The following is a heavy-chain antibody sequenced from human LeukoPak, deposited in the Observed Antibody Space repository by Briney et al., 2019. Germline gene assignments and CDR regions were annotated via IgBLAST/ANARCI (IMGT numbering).Heavy chain of an antibody. D-gene: IGHD3-16*01. CDR1: GLSISSGYY. CDR3: ARNALGTPFDP. Sequence: SETLSLTCTVSGLSISSGYYWGWIRQSPGKGLEWIGSIYHSGSTYYNPSLKSRVTISVDASKNQFSLKLSSLTAADTAVFYCARNALGTPFDPWGQGTLVTVSS. J-gene: IGHJ5*02. CDR2: IYHSGST. V-gene: IGHV4-38-2*02.